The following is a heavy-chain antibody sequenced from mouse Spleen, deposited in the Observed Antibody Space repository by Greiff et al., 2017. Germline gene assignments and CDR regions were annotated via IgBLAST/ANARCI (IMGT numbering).Heavy chain of an antibody. CDR1: GFTFSSYA. Sequence: EVQLVESGGGLVKPGGSLKLSCAASGFTFSSYAMSWVRQTPEKRLEWVATISSGGSYTYYPDSVKGRFTISRDNAKNTLYLQMSSLRSEDTAMYYCARQKPPMDYWGQGTSVTVSS. J-gene: IGHJ4*01. CDR3: ARQKPPMDY. V-gene: IGHV5-9-3*01. CDR2: ISSGGSYT.